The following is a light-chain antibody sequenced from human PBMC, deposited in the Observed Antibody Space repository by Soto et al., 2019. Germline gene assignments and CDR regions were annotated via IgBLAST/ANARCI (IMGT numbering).Light chain of an antibody. Sequence: EIVVTQSPATLSLSAWERATLSCRASQSVSSYLAWYQQKPGQAPRLLIYDASNRATGIPARFSGSGSGTDFTLTISSLEPEDFAVYYCQQRSNWPPITFGQGTRLEIK. V-gene: IGKV3-11*01. J-gene: IGKJ5*01. CDR2: DAS. CDR3: QQRSNWPPIT. CDR1: QSVSSY.